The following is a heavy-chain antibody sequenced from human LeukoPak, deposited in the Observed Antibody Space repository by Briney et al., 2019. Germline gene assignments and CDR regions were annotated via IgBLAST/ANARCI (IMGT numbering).Heavy chain of an antibody. J-gene: IGHJ4*02. CDR3: ARGGDGSPVGEFDY. Sequence: GASVKVSCKASGGTFSTYAISWVRQAPGQGLEWVGRIVPILGTANYAQNFQGRVTITADRSTTTAYMELSSLRAEDTAVFYCARGGDGSPVGEFDYWGQGTLVIVSS. D-gene: IGHD5-24*01. V-gene: IGHV1-69*04. CDR2: IVPILGTA. CDR1: GGTFSTYA.